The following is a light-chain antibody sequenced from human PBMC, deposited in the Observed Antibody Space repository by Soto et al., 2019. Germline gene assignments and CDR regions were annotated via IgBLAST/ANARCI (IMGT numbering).Light chain of an antibody. V-gene: IGKV1-33*01. CDR1: QDISNY. Sequence: IQMTQSPSSLSASVGDRVTITFQASQDISNYLNWYQQKPGKAPKLLIYDASNLETGVPSRFSGSGSGTDFTFTISSLQPDDFATYYCQHYNSYLWAFGQGTKVDIK. J-gene: IGKJ1*01. CDR2: DAS. CDR3: QHYNSYLWA.